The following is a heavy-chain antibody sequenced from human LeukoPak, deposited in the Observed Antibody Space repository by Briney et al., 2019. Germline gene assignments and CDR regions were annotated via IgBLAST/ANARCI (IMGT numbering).Heavy chain of an antibody. CDR2: ISGSGGST. CDR3: AKDRGYSSSPYGMDV. Sequence: PGGSLRLSCAASGFTFSSYAMSWVRQAPGKGLEWVSAISGSGGSTYYADSVKGRFTISRDNSKNTLYLQMNSLRAEDTAVYYCAKDRGYSSSPYGMDVWGQGTTVTVSS. D-gene: IGHD6-13*01. CDR1: GFTFSSYA. J-gene: IGHJ6*02. V-gene: IGHV3-23*01.